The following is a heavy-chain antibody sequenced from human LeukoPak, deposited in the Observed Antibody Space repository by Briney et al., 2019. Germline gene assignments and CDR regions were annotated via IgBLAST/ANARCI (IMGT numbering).Heavy chain of an antibody. J-gene: IGHJ5*02. CDR2: MSNDGTNA. Sequence: GRSLRLSCVDSGFTFSAYAMHWVRQAPGKGLEWVAVMSNDGTNAYYADSVKGRFTISRDNSKNTLYLQMSSLSAEDTAVYYWARCSTRSGQPVRWSAPGGREPLVTVPT. D-gene: IGHD2-15*01. V-gene: IGHV3-30-3*01. CDR3: ARCSTRSGQPVRWSAP. CDR1: GFTFSAYA.